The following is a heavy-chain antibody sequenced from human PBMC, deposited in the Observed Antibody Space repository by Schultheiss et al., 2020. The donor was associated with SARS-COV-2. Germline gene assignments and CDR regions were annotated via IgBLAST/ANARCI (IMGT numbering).Heavy chain of an antibody. Sequence: GGSLRLSCAASEFTFSSYWMHWVRQAPGKGLEWVSSIDTSGDNTYYADSVKGRFTISRDNSKNTLYLQMNSLRAEDTAVYYCARDTNGGFDYWGQGTLVTVSS. CDR2: IDTSGDNT. CDR3: ARDTNGGFDY. V-gene: IGHV3-53*01. D-gene: IGHD2-2*01. CDR1: EFTFSSYW. J-gene: IGHJ4*02.